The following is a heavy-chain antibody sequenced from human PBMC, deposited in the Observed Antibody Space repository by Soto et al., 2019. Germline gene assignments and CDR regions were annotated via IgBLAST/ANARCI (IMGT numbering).Heavy chain of an antibody. Sequence: SETLSLTCTVSGGSMTSYYWSYIRQPAGKGLEWIGRIYINGRTNYNPSLRSRVTMSVDASKSQVSLELTSLTAADTAVYFCARENGVYGFDSWGQGTLVTVSS. V-gene: IGHV4-4*07. CDR3: ARENGVYGFDS. CDR1: GGSMTSYY. CDR2: IYINGRT. D-gene: IGHD3-10*01. J-gene: IGHJ5*01.